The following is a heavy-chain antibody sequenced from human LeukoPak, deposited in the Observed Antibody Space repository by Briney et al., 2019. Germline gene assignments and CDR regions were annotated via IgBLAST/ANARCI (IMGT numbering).Heavy chain of an antibody. V-gene: IGHV6-1*01. Sequence: SQTLSLTCAVSGXTFSSKSSAWNWNRQSPSRGLEWLGRTYYRSKLYNEYAVSLKGRITINPDTSKNQFSLQLNSVAPEDTAVYYCARTTGHFDYWGQGTLVTVSS. CDR3: ARTTGHFDY. J-gene: IGHJ4*02. CDR1: GXTFSSKSSA. CDR2: TYYRSKLYN. D-gene: IGHD2-8*02.